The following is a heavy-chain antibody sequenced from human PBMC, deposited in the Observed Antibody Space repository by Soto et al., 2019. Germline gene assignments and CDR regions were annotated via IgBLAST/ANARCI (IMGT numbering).Heavy chain of an antibody. J-gene: IGHJ4*02. D-gene: IGHD3-10*01. Sequence: SETLSLTCAVYGGSFSGYYWSWIRQPPGKGLEWIGEINHSGSTNYNPSLKSRVTISVDTSKNQFSLKLSSVTAADTAVYYCARGRELPGTYFAYWGQGTLVTVSS. V-gene: IGHV4-34*01. CDR3: ARGRELPGTYFAY. CDR1: GGSFSGYY. CDR2: INHSGST.